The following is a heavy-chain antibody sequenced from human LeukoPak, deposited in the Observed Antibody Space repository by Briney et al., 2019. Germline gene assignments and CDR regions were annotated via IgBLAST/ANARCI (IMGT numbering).Heavy chain of an antibody. CDR2: INPNTGAT. J-gene: IGHJ6*03. CDR3: ARRPYYYDSSGYYADYYYFMDV. Sequence: ASVKVSCKASGYTLTGYYLHWVRQAPGQGLEWMGWINPNTGATNSAQKFQGRITMTRNTSISTAYMELSSLRSEDTAVYYCARRPYYYDSSGYYADYYYFMDVWGKGTTVTVSS. D-gene: IGHD3-22*01. CDR1: GYTLTGYY. V-gene: IGHV1-2*02.